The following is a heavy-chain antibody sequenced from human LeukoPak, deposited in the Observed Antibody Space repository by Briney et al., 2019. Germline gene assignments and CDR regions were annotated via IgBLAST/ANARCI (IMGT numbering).Heavy chain of an antibody. CDR3: ATAAYDFWSDGYFDH. V-gene: IGHV3-21*01. Sequence: GGSLRLSCAASGFTFSSYSMNWVRQAPGKGLEWVSSISSSSSYIYYADSVKGRFTISRDNAKNSLYLQMNSLRAEDTAVYYCATAAYDFWSDGYFDHWGQGTLVTVSS. D-gene: IGHD3-3*01. J-gene: IGHJ4*02. CDR1: GFTFSSYS. CDR2: ISSSSSYI.